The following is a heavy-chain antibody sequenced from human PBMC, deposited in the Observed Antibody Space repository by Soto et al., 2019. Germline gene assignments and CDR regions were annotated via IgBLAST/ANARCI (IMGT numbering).Heavy chain of an antibody. J-gene: IGHJ5*02. CDR2: IYPDDSDV. CDR3: AIHRNAGWSNP. Sequence: XESLRVSCKASGYGCASFGSVWVRQVPGKGLEWMGVIYPDDSDVTYSPPFQGQVAISADKATTTAYLHWRDLSASDTAIYYCAIHRNAGWSNPWAQRTPVTVP. V-gene: IGHV5-51*01. CDR1: GYGCASFG.